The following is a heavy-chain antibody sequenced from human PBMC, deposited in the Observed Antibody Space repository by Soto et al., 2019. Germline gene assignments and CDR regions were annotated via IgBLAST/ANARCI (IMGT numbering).Heavy chain of an antibody. J-gene: IGHJ6*02. V-gene: IGHV4-59*01. D-gene: IGHD1-7*01. CDR3: ARLAESLYSRNCFYNGLDV. CDR2: IYYSGTT. CDR1: GDSISNYY. Sequence: SETLSLTCTVSGDSISNYYWSWIRQPPGKGLEWIGYIYYSGTTSYNPSLQSRVSISIDTSKNFFSLTLASVTAADTAVYYCARLAESLYSRNCFYNGLDVWGQGTTVTVSS.